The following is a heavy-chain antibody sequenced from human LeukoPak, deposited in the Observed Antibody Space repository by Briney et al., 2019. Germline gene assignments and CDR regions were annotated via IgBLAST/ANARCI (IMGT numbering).Heavy chain of an antibody. CDR2: ISSSGSTI. J-gene: IGHJ5*02. D-gene: IGHD3-10*01. CDR3: ARDIFASGNPSWFDP. CDR1: GFTFRTYG. Sequence: GGSLRLSCAASGFTFRTYGINWVRQAPGKGLEWVSYISSSGSTIYYADSVKGRFIISRDNAKNSLYLQMNSLRAEDTAVYYCARDIFASGNPSWFDPWGQGTLVTVSS. V-gene: IGHV3-48*03.